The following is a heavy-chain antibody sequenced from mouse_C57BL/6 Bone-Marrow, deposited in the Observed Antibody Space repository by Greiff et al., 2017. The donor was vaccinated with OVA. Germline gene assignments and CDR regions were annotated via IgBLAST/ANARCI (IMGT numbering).Heavy chain of an antibody. CDR1: GYTFTDYY. CDR3: ARSERLRDYFDY. CDR2: IHPGSGNI. D-gene: IGHD2-2*01. Sequence: QVHVKQSGAELVRPGASVKLSCKASGYTFTDYYISWVKQRPGQGLEWIGRIHPGSGNIYYNEKFKGKATLTAEKSSSTAYMQLSSLTSDDSAVYFCARSERLRDYFDYWGQGTTLTVSS. V-gene: IGHV1-76*01. J-gene: IGHJ2*01.